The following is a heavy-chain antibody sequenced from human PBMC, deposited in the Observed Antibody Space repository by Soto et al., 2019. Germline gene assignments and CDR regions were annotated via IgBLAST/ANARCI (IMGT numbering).Heavy chain of an antibody. CDR2: ISYDGSNK. Sequence: GGSLRLSCAASGFTFSSYGMHWVRQAPGKGLEWVAVISYDGSNKYYADSVKGRFTISRDNSKNTLYLQMTSLRPEDTAVYYCAGNMDTAMATYYYGLDVWAQGTTVTVS. CDR3: AGNMDTAMATYYYGLDV. D-gene: IGHD5-18*01. CDR1: GFTFSSYG. V-gene: IGHV3-30*03. J-gene: IGHJ6*02.